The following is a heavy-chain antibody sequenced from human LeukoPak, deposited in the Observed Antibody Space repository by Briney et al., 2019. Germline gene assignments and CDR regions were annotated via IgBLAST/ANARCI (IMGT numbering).Heavy chain of an antibody. J-gene: IGHJ4*02. Sequence: GGSLRLSCAASGFTLTYYAMHWVRQAPGKGLEWVAVTSYDGNKKYYADSVKGRFTISRDSSKNTLYLQMSSLRAEDTAVYYCTRSSYDYGGIEGPFDYWGQGTLVTVSS. D-gene: IGHD4-23*01. CDR3: TRSSYDYGGIEGPFDY. V-gene: IGHV3-30*15. CDR1: GFTLTYYA. CDR2: TSYDGNKK.